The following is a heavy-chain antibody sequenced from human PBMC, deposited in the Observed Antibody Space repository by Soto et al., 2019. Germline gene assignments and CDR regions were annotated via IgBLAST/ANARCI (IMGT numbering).Heavy chain of an antibody. D-gene: IGHD5-18*01. J-gene: IGHJ6*01. CDR2: IYYSGST. Sequence: SETLSLTCTVSGGSVSSGSYYWSWIRQPPGKGLEWIGYIYYSGSTNYNPSLKSRVTISVDTSKNQFSLKLSSVTAADTAVYYGAGSIQLRTSYYYYYGMDFWGQGTTDPVSS. CDR1: GGSVSSGSYY. V-gene: IGHV4-61*01. CDR3: AGSIQLRTSYYYYYGMDF.